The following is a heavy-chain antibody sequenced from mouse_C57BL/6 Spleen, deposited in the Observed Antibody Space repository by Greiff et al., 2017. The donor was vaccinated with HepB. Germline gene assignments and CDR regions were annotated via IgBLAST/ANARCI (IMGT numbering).Heavy chain of an antibody. J-gene: IGHJ3*01. CDR2: IWRGGST. V-gene: IGHV2-5*01. CDR1: GFSLTSYG. Sequence: QVTLKESGPGLVQPSQSLSITCTVSGFSLTSYGVHWVRQSPGKGLEWLGVIWRGGSTDYNAAFMSRLSITKDNSKSQVFFKMNSLQADDTAIYYCAKNPLDGYYSWFAYWGQGTLVTVSA. D-gene: IGHD2-3*01. CDR3: AKNPLDGYYSWFAY.